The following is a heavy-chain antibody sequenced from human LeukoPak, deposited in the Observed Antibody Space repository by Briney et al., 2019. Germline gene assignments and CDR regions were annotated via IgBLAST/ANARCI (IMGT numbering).Heavy chain of an antibody. CDR3: ARVGTYYDFWSGYYPTYYFDY. CDR2: INPNSGGT. V-gene: IGHV1-2*02. D-gene: IGHD3-3*01. J-gene: IGHJ4*02. Sequence: ASVKVSCKASGYTFTGYYMHWVRQAPGQGLEWMGWINPNSGGTNYAQKFQGRVTMTRDTSISTAYMELSRLRSDDTAVYYCARVGTYYDFWSGYYPTYYFDYWGQGTLVTVSS. CDR1: GYTFTGYY.